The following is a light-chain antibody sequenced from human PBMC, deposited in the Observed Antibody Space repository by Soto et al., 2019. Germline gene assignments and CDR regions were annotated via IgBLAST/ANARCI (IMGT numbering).Light chain of an antibody. CDR3: QQYNRFSTWT. CDR1: QSVSYY. Sequence: DIQMTQSPSTLSAYVGDRVTITCRASQSVSYYLAWYQKKPGKAPKVLIWNASSLQRGVPSRFSGSGSGTEFTLTISSLQPDDFATYYCQQYNRFSTWTFGQGTKVEIK. J-gene: IGKJ1*01. CDR2: NAS. V-gene: IGKV1-5*01.